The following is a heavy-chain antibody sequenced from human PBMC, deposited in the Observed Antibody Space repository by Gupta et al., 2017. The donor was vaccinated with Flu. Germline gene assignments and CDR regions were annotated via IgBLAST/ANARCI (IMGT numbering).Heavy chain of an antibody. J-gene: IGHJ4*02. CDR3: VGDAGCTRTSCSKPPYY. V-gene: IGHV3-33*01. CDR2: VWDDGVHK. CDR1: GLRFSSYG. Sequence: QVHLVESGGGLVLPGQSLRLSCAVSGLRFSSYGMHWVRQAPGKGLEWLAVVWDDGVHKYYADSVKGRFTISRDNSKNTLDLEMSSLRVNDTALYYCVGDAGCTRTSCSKPPYYWGRGTLVTVS. D-gene: IGHD2-2*01.